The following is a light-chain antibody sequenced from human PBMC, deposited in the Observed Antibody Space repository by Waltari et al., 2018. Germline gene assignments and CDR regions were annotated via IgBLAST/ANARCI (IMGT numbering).Light chain of an antibody. CDR1: SSDVGSSNL. CDR2: EVS. J-gene: IGLJ1*01. CDR3: CSYAGRSTLEV. Sequence: QSALTQPASVSGSPGQAITISCTGTSSDVGSSNLVSWYQQHPGKAPKLMIFEVSKRPSGVSNRFSGSKSGNTASLTISGLQAEDEADYYCCSYAGRSTLEVFGTGTKVTVL. V-gene: IGLV2-23*02.